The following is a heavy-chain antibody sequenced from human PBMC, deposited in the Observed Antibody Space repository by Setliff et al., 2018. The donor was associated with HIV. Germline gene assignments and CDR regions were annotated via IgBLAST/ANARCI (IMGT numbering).Heavy chain of an antibody. CDR1: GFTFSHYY. V-gene: IGHV3-7*03. J-gene: IGHJ6*03. CDR2: IEQDESEK. D-gene: IGHD6-13*01. CDR3: TRVLTRDSSTTWYHYYHYMDV. Sequence: GGSLRLSCAASGFTFSHYYMSWIRQAPGKGLEWVANIEQDESEKYYVDSVKGRFTISRDNAKNSLCLQMNSLRAEDTAVYYCTRVLTRDSSTTWYHYYHYMDVWGKGTTVTVSS.